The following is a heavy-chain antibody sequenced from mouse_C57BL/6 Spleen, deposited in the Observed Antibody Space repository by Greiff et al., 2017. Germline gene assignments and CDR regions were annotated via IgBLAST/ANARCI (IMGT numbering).Heavy chain of an antibody. CDR2: ISSGSSTI. Sequence: EVKLQESGGGLVKPGGSLKLSCAASGFTFSDYGMHWVRQAPEKGLEWVAYISSGSSTIYYADTVKGRFTISRDNAKNTLFLQMTSLRSEDTAMYYCARPYYYGSSFIFDYWGQGTTLTVSS. CDR3: ARPYYYGSSFIFDY. CDR1: GFTFSDYG. V-gene: IGHV5-17*01. D-gene: IGHD1-1*01. J-gene: IGHJ2*01.